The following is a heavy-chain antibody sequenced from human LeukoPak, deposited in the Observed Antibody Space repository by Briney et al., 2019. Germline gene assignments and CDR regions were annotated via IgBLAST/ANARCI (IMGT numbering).Heavy chain of an antibody. CDR1: GFTFSSYA. D-gene: IGHD6-19*01. CDR3: AKQREQWLENYCFDY. CDR2: ISGSGGST. Sequence: GGSLRLSCAASGFTFSSYAMSWVRQAPGKGLEWVSAISGSGGSTYYADSVKGRFTISRDNSKNTLYLQMNSLRAEDTAVYYCAKQREQWLENYCFDYWGQGTLVTVSS. V-gene: IGHV3-23*01. J-gene: IGHJ4*02.